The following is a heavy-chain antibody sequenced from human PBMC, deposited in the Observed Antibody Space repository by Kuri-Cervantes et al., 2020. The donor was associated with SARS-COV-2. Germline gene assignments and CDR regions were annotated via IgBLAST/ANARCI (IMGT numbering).Heavy chain of an antibody. CDR2: IWYGGSNK. CDR3: ARSGSSWYFWERLLFDY. V-gene: IGHV3-33*08. J-gene: IGHJ4*02. D-gene: IGHD6-13*01. Sequence: GESLKISCAASGFTFSSYGMHWVRQAPGKGLEWVAVIWYGGSNKYYADSVKGRFTISRDNSKNTLYLQMNSLRAEDTAVYYCARSGSSWYFWERLLFDYWGQGTLVTVSS. CDR1: GFTFSSYG.